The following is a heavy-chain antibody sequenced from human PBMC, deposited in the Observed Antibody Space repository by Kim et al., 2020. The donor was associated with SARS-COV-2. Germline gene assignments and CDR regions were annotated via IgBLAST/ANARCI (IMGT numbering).Heavy chain of an antibody. CDR1: GFTFSDHY. CDR3: ARDGGRYLNYYYGMDV. D-gene: IGHD3-16*02. CDR2: TRNKANSYTT. Sequence: GGSLRLSCAASGFTFSDHYMDWVRQAPGKGLEWVGRTRNKANSYTTEYAASVKGRFTISRDDSKNSLYLQMNSLKTEDTAVYYCARDGGRYLNYYYGMDVWGQGTTVTVSS. V-gene: IGHV3-72*01. J-gene: IGHJ6*02.